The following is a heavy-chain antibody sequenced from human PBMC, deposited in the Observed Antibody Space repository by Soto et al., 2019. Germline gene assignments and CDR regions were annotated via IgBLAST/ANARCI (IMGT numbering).Heavy chain of an antibody. V-gene: IGHV3-73*01. Sequence: GSLRLSCAASGFTFSGSAMHWVRQASGKGLEWVGRIRSKANSYATAYAASVKGRFTISRDDSKNTAYLQMNSLKTEDTAVYYCTSSLGYCSGGSCYPYYYYGMDVWGQGTTVTVSS. D-gene: IGHD2-15*01. CDR2: IRSKANSYAT. CDR1: GFTFSGSA. CDR3: TSSLGYCSGGSCYPYYYYGMDV. J-gene: IGHJ6*02.